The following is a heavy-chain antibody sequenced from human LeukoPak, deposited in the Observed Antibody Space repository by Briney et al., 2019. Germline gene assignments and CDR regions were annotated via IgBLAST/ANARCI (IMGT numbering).Heavy chain of an antibody. CDR1: GYTFTSYG. CDR2: ISAYNGNT. Sequence: GASVKVSCKASGYTFTSYGISWVRQAPGQGLEWMGWISAYNGNTNYAQKLQGRVTMTTDTSTSTAYMELSSLRSEDTAVYYCARGEYQLPGGYYYYYMDVWGKGTTVTVSS. CDR3: ARGEYQLPGGYYYYYMDV. V-gene: IGHV1-18*01. D-gene: IGHD2-2*01. J-gene: IGHJ6*03.